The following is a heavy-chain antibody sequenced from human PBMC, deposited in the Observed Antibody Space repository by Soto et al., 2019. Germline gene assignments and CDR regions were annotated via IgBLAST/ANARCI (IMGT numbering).Heavy chain of an antibody. D-gene: IGHD6-13*01. CDR2: ISGRDDST. V-gene: IGHV3-23*01. J-gene: IGHJ4*02. CDR1: GLSFSNYA. Sequence: EVQLLESGGDLVQPGGSLRLSCVASGLSFSNYAMSWVRQVPGKGLAWVSVISGRDDSTYYADSVKGRFTISRDNSKNTLYLQMTSLRAEDTALYYCARDRERDAWYEDYWGQGTLVTVSS. CDR3: ARDRERDAWYEDY.